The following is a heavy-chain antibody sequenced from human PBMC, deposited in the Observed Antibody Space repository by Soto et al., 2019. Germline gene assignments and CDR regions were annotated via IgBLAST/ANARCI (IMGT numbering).Heavy chain of an antibody. Sequence: HLQLQESGPRLVQPSETLSLTCAVSGVPITTRGYSWSWIRQPPGKGLEWIGYIYPSGTIFYNLSLNSRVTISMDTSRNQFSLRLNSVTAADTAVYYCATYNAFAKYYLDYWGRGTLVTVSS. CDR3: ATYNAFAKYYLDY. CDR1: GVPITTRGYS. D-gene: IGHD1-1*01. CDR2: IYPSGTI. J-gene: IGHJ4*02. V-gene: IGHV4-30-2*01.